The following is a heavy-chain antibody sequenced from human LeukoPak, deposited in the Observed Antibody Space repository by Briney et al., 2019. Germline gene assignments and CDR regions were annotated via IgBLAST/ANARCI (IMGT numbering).Heavy chain of an antibody. D-gene: IGHD4-17*01. CDR3: ARVGYGDYVHATDFDY. CDR2: INWNGGST. CDR1: GFTFDDYG. Sequence: GGSLRLSCAASGFTFDDYGMSWVRQAPGKGLEWVSGINWNGGSTGYADSVKGRFTISRDNAKNSLYLQMNSLRAEDTALYHCARVGYGDYVHATDFDYWGQGTLVTVSS. J-gene: IGHJ4*02. V-gene: IGHV3-20*01.